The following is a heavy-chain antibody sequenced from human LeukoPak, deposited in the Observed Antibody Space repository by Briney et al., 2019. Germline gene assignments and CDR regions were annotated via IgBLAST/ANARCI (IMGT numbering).Heavy chain of an antibody. D-gene: IGHD4-17*01. CDR3: ARAYGDYGPHWFDP. J-gene: IGHJ5*02. CDR2: IYYSGST. CDR1: GGSISSYY. Sequence: PSETLSLTCTVSGGSISSYYWSWIRQPPGKGLEWIGYIYYSGSTNYNPSLKSRVTISVDTSKNQFSLKLSSVTAADTAVYYCARAYGDYGPHWFDPWGQGTLVTVSS. V-gene: IGHV4-59*08.